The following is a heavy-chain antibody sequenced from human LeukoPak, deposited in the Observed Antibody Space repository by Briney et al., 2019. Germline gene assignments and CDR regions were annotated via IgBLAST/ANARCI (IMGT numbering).Heavy chain of an antibody. V-gene: IGHV4-59*01. J-gene: IGHJ4*02. CDR1: AGSISSYY. CDR3: ARGYCSGGSCYFDY. D-gene: IGHD2-15*01. Sequence: SETLSLTCTVSAGSISSYYWSWIRQPPGKGLEWIGYIYYSGSTNYNPSLKSRVTISVDTSKNQFSLKLSSVTAADTAVYYCARGYCSGGSCYFDYWGQGTLVTVSS. CDR2: IYYSGST.